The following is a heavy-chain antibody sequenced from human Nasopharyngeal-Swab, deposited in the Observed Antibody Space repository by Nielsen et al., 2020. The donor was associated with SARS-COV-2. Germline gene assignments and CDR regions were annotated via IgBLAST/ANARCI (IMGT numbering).Heavy chain of an antibody. J-gene: IGHJ4*02. Sequence: SETLSLTCTVSGGSISSSSYYWGWIRQPPGKGLEWIGSIYYSGSTYYNPSLKSRVTISVDTSKNQFSLKLSSMTAADTAVYYCSSGELLLDYWGQGTLVTVSS. CDR1: GGSISSSSYY. CDR3: SSGELLLDY. D-gene: IGHD3-10*01. V-gene: IGHV4-39*01. CDR2: IYYSGST.